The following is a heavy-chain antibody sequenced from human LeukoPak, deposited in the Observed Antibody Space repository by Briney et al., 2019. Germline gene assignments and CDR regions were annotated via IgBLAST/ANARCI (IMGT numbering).Heavy chain of an antibody. CDR1: GGSISSGSYY. J-gene: IGHJ4*02. V-gene: IGHV4-61*02. D-gene: IGHD6-6*01. CDR2: IYTSGST. CDR3: ARGDYSSSSYYFDY. Sequence: SETLSLTCTVSGGSISSGSYYWSWIRQPAGKGLEWIGRIYTSGSTNYNPSLKSRVTISVDTSKNQFSLKLSSVTAADTAVYYCARGDYSSSSYYFDYWGQGTLVTVSS.